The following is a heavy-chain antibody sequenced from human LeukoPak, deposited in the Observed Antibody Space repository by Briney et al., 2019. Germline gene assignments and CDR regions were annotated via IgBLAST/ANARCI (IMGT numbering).Heavy chain of an antibody. Sequence: SVKVSCKASGGTFSSYAISWVRQAPGQGLEWMGGIIPIFGTANYAQKFQGRVTITTDESTSTAYMELSSLRSEDTAVCYCARGRFEYSSSSLFDYWGQGTLVTVSS. D-gene: IGHD6-6*01. CDR2: IIPIFGTA. CDR3: ARGRFEYSSSSLFDY. V-gene: IGHV1-69*05. CDR1: GGTFSSYA. J-gene: IGHJ4*02.